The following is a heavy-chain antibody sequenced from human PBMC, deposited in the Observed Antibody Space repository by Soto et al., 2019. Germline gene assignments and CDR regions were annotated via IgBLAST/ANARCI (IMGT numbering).Heavy chain of an antibody. J-gene: IGHJ6*02. Sequence: GASVKVFCKASGYTFTSYDINWVRQATGQGLEWMGWMNPNSGNTGYAQKFQGRVTMTRTTSMSTAYMELSSLRSEDTAVYYCARVDYESSAYSYAPGMDVWAQGPTVTSP. D-gene: IGHD3-22*01. CDR3: ARVDYESSAYSYAPGMDV. CDR1: GYTFTSYD. V-gene: IGHV1-8*01. CDR2: MNPNSGNT.